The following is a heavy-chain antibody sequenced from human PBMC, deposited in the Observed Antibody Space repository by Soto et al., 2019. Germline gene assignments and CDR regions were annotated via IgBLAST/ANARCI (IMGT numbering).Heavy chain of an antibody. CDR2: MSSDGGNP. Sequence: QVQLVESGGGVVQPGRSLRLSCAASGFTFSDYTMHWVRQAPGKELEWVALMSSDGGNPHYTDSVKGRFTISSDNSKNTLYLQMDRLRSKDTTVYYCARDYGDGYSDFDLWGQGTLVTVSS. V-gene: IGHV3-30-3*01. CDR3: ARDYGDGYSDFDL. D-gene: IGHD4-17*01. J-gene: IGHJ4*02. CDR1: GFTFSDYT.